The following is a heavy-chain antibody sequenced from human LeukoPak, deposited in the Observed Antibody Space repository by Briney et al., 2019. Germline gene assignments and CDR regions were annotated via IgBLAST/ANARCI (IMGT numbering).Heavy chain of an antibody. CDR2: IKEDGSEK. CDR1: GFTFSNYW. Sequence: GGSLRLSCAASGFTFSNYWMSWVRQAPGKGLEWVANIKEDGSEKNYVDSVKGRFTISRDNAQNSLYLQMNSLRDEDTAVYYCSRDPRPCDYWGQGTLVTVSA. V-gene: IGHV3-7*01. CDR3: SRDPRPCDY. J-gene: IGHJ4*02.